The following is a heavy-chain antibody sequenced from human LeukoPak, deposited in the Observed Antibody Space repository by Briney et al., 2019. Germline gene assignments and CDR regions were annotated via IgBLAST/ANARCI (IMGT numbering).Heavy chain of an antibody. Sequence: ASVKVSCKASGYTFTGYYMHWVRQAPGQGLEWMGWINPNSGGTNYAQKFQGRVTMTRDTSISTAYMELSRLRSDDMAVYYCARVGGYCSSTSRYSANWFDPWGQGTLVTVSS. D-gene: IGHD2-2*01. V-gene: IGHV1-2*02. CDR2: INPNSGGT. CDR1: GYTFTGYY. CDR3: ARVGGYCSSTSRYSANWFDP. J-gene: IGHJ5*02.